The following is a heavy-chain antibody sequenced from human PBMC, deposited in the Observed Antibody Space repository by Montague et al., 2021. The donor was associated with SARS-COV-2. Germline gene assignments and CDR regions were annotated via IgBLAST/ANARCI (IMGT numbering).Heavy chain of an antibody. Sequence: SETLSLTCTISGGSMRRYYWTWIRQLPGKELEWIGSIYDSGGARYNPSLKSRASISVDASKNQFSLRVTSVTAADPAVYFCARRGTGDYEVLDNWGQGILVTVSS. J-gene: IGHJ4*02. D-gene: IGHD2-8*02. CDR1: GGSMRRYY. V-gene: IGHV4-59*01. CDR3: ARRGTGDYEVLDN. CDR2: IYDSGGA.